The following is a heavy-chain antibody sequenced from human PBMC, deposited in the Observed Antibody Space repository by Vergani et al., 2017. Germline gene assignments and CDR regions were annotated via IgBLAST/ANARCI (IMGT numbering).Heavy chain of an antibody. CDR1: GYTFTGYY. J-gene: IGHJ6*03. D-gene: IGHD3-9*01. Sequence: QVQLVQSGAEVKKPGASVKVSCKASGYTFTGYYMHWVRQAPGQGLERMGWINPNSGGTNYAQKFQGRVTMTRDTSISTAYMELSRLRSDDTAVYYCARVPHYDILTGWPYYYYMDVWGKGTTVTVSS. CDR3: ARVPHYDILTGWPYYYYMDV. V-gene: IGHV1-2*02. CDR2: INPNSGGT.